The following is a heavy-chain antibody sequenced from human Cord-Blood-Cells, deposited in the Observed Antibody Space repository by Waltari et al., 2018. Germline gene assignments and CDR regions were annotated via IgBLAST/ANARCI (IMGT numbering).Heavy chain of an antibody. V-gene: IGHV1-2*04. CDR3: ARDVGGGTLDY. D-gene: IGHD3-16*01. CDR1: GYTFTGYY. Sequence: QVQLVQSGAEVKKPGASVKVSCKASGYTFTGYYMHWVRKAPGQGIEWLGWINPNSGGTNYAQKFQGWVTITRDTSNSTAYMELSRLRSYETAVYYCARDVGGGTLDYWGQGTLVTVSS. CDR2: INPNSGGT. J-gene: IGHJ4*02.